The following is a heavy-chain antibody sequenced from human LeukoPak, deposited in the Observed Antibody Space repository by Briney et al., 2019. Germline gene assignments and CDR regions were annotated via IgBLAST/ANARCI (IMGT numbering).Heavy chain of an antibody. Sequence: GASVTVSCKGSGYTFTSYGISWVRQPPAQGLEWMGCISAYNGNTNYAQKLQGSVTMTTDTSTSTAYMELRSLRSDDTAVYYCAGSLGYCTSNVCYLKYWGQGTLVTVSS. V-gene: IGHV1-18*01. CDR1: GYTFTSYG. D-gene: IGHD2-8*01. CDR2: ISAYNGNT. CDR3: AGSLGYCTSNVCYLKY. J-gene: IGHJ4*02.